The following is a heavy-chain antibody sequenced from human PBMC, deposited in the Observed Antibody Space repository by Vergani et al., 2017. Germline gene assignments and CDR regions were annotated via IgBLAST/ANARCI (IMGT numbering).Heavy chain of an antibody. CDR1: GFTFSSYA. J-gene: IGHJ4*02. CDR2: ISGSGGST. CDR3: AKRPAAGIDS. V-gene: IGHV3-23*01. D-gene: IGHD2-2*01. Sequence: EVQLLESGGGLVQPGGSLRLSCAASGFTFSSYAMSWVRPAPGKGLEWVSTISGSGGSTYYADSVKGGFTISRDNSKNTLYLQMNSLRAEDTAVYFCAKRPAAGIDSWGQGTLVTVSS.